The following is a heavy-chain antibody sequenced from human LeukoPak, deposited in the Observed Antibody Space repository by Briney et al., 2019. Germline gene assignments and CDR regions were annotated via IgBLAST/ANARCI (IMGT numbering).Heavy chain of an antibody. J-gene: IGHJ5*02. CDR1: GYTFTAFG. CDR2: INPSGGST. V-gene: IGHV1-46*01. Sequence: ASVKVSCKSSGYTFTAFGFSWVRQAPGQGLEWMGIINPSGGSTSYAQKFQGRVTMTRDTSTSTVYMELSSLRSEDTAVYYCARENYDFWSGYFSSTNWFDPWGQGTLVTVSS. CDR3: ARENYDFWSGYFSSTNWFDP. D-gene: IGHD3-3*01.